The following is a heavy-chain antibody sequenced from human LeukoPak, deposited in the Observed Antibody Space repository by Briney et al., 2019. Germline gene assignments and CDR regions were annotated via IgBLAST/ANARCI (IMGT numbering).Heavy chain of an antibody. CDR1: GFTFSSYC. J-gene: IGHJ4*02. D-gene: IGHD2-2*01. CDR3: ASSHKYCSSTNCRDY. Sequence: WGSLRLSCAASGFTFSSYCMSWVRQAPGKGLGWVANIKQDGSEKYYVDSVKGRFTISRDNAKNSLYLQMNSLRAEDTAVYYCASSHKYCSSTNCRDYWGQGTLVTVSS. V-gene: IGHV3-7*03. CDR2: IKQDGSEK.